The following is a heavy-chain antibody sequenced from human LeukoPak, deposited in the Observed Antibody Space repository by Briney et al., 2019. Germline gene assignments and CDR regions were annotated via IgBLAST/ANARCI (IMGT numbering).Heavy chain of an antibody. CDR2: MFYSEST. D-gene: IGHD6-25*01. CDR1: GASLCDGHYY. CDR3: ASTANAALALPYFDH. V-gene: IGHV4-61*01. Sequence: PSETLSLTRSVSGASLCDGHYYWRWIRQPPGRGLEWFGYMFYSESTKYNPSLKSRVTISVDKSKNQFSLHMSSVTAADTAVYYCASTANAALALPYFDHWGQGSLVTVSS. J-gene: IGHJ4*02.